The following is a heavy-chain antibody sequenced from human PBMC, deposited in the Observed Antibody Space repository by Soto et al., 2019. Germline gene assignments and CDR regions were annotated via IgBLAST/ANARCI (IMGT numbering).Heavy chain of an antibody. J-gene: IGHJ3*01. Sequence: DSMKLSEKRSGYSFSPYWIAWVRQMPGEGLEWMGIIYPGDSDTRYSPSFQGQVTFSVDKSISTAYLQWSSLKASDTAMYYCDRHVVNVWSTSTDDTFVWWGQGPMVTV. CDR2: IYPGDSDT. V-gene: IGHV5-51*01. D-gene: IGHD2-2*01. CDR1: GYSFSPYW. CDR3: DRHVVNVWSTSTDDTFVW.